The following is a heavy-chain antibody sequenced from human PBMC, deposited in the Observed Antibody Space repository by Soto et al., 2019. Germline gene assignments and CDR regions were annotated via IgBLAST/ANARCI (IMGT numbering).Heavy chain of an antibody. D-gene: IGHD1-26*01. CDR1: GGSISAYY. Sequence: QVQLQESGPGLVKPSETLSLTCTVSGGSISAYYWSWIRQPPGKALEWIGYIYYSGSTNYNPTLQRRVTISVDTSKSPFSLRMSSVTDADPAVYYCARIGIESSTPSFVYCCLGIWVTVSS. J-gene: IGHJ4*02. V-gene: IGHV4-59*01. CDR2: IYYSGST. CDR3: ARIGIESSTPSFVY.